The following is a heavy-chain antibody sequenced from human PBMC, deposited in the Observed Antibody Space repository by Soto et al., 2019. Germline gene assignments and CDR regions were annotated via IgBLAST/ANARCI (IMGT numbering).Heavy chain of an antibody. CDR1: GGTFSNYA. D-gene: IGHD6-19*01. J-gene: IGHJ6*02. V-gene: IGHV1-69*12. CDR3: ARVEAVAGLYNYHGLDV. CDR2: IVPIFGTT. Sequence: QVQLVQSGAEVKKPGSSVKVSCKVSGGTFSNYAIDWVRLAPGHGLEWMGGIVPIFGTTYYTQKFPGRATIIADDSTTPAYLEMSSLRPEDTAIYYCARVEAVAGLYNYHGLDVWGQGTAVTVSS.